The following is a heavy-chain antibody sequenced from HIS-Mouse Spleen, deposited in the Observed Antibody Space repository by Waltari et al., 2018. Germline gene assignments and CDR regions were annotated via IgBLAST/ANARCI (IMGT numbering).Heavy chain of an antibody. J-gene: IGHJ4*02. V-gene: IGHV3-9*01. CDR1: GFTFDDYA. Sequence: EVQLVESGGGLVQPGRSLRLSCAASGFTFDDYAMHWVRQAPGKGLEWVSGISWNSGSIGYADSVKGRFTISRDNAKNSLYLQMNSLRAEDTALYYCAKDSGGWYDYWGQGTLVTVSS. CDR3: AKDSGGWYDY. CDR2: ISWNSGSI. D-gene: IGHD6-19*01.